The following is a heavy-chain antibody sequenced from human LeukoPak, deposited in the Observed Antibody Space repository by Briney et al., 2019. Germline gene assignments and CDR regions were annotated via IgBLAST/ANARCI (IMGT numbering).Heavy chain of an antibody. CDR1: GGSIITNDYW. V-gene: IGHV4-39*01. CDR3: ARARSGDYASHYYMDV. J-gene: IGHJ6*03. Sequence: SETLSLTCVVSGGSIITNDYWWGWIRQPPGKGLEWIGTIDHAGTTFYNVSLKSRVTISVDTPNNQFSLRLNSVGAADTAVYYCARARSGDYASHYYMDVWGKGTTVTVSS. CDR2: IDHAGTT. D-gene: IGHD4-17*01.